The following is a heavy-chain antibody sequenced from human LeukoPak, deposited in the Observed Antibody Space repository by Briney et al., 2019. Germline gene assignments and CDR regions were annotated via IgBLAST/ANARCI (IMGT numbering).Heavy chain of an antibody. CDR3: ARITGGYCSSTSCYTDWFDP. V-gene: IGHV4-39*01. D-gene: IGHD2-2*02. J-gene: IGHJ5*02. CDR2: IYYSGST. CDR1: GGSISSSSYY. Sequence: SETLSLTCTVSGGSISSSSYYWGWIRQPPGKGLEWIGSIYYSGSTYYNPSLKSRVTISVDTSKNQFSLKLSSVTAADTAVYYCARITGGYCSSTSCYTDWFDPWGQGTLVTVSS.